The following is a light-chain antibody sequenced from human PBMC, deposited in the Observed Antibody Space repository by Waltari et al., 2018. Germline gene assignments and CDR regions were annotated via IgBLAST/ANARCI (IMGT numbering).Light chain of an antibody. V-gene: IGKV3-11*01. J-gene: IGKJ4*01. Sequence: DIVLTQSPATLSLSPGERATLSCRASQSVNNYLAWYQQKHCQAPRLLISGASNRATGIPARFSGSGSGTDFTLTISTLEPEDFAVYYCQQRRNWPLTFGGGTKVEIK. CDR2: GAS. CDR1: QSVNNY. CDR3: QQRRNWPLT.